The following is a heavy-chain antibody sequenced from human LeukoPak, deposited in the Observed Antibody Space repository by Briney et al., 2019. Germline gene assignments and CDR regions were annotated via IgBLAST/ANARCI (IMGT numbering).Heavy chain of an antibody. D-gene: IGHD3-16*02. CDR1: GGSFSGYY. CDR2: INHSGST. V-gene: IGHV4-34*01. J-gene: IGHJ4*02. CDR3: AREGDYDYVWGSYPWGY. Sequence: SETLSLTCAVYGGSFSGYYWSWIRQPPGKGREWIGEINHSGSTNYNPSLKSRVTISVDTSKNQFSLKLSSVTAADTAVYYCAREGDYDYVWGSYPWGYWGQGTLVTVSS.